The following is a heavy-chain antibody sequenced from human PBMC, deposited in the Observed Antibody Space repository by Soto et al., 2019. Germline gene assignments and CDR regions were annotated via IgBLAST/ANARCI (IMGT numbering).Heavy chain of an antibody. Sequence: SETLSLTCAVYGGSFSGYYWSWIRQPPGKGLEWIGEINHSGSTNYNPSLKSRVTISVDTSKNQFSLKLSSVTAADTAVYYCARGELLWFGERGYYYYYGMDVWGQGTTATVSS. CDR1: GGSFSGYY. D-gene: IGHD3-10*01. V-gene: IGHV4-34*01. J-gene: IGHJ6*02. CDR2: INHSGST. CDR3: ARGELLWFGERGYYYYYGMDV.